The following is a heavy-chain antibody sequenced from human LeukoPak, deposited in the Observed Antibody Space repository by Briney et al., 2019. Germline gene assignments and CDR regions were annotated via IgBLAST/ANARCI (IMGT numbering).Heavy chain of an antibody. CDR1: GFTFSSYA. J-gene: IGHJ4*02. V-gene: IGHV3-23*01. D-gene: IGHD6-19*01. Sequence: GGSLRLSCAASGFTFSSYAMSWVRQAPGKGLEWVSAISGSGGSTYYADSVKGRFTISRDNSKNTLYLQMNSLRAEDTAVYYCAKSTRRIAVAGTKYYFDYWGQGTLVTVSS. CDR2: ISGSGGST. CDR3: AKSTRRIAVAGTKYYFDY.